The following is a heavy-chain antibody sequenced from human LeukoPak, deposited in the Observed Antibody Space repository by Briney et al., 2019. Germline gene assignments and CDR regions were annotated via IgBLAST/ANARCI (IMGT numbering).Heavy chain of an antibody. D-gene: IGHD2-2*01. CDR3: ARDYCSSTSCLFDY. J-gene: IGHJ4*02. CDR1: GYTFTGYH. V-gene: IGHV1-2*06. CDR2: INPNSGDT. Sequence: ASVKVSCKASGYTFTGYHMHWVRQAPGQGLEWMGRINPNSGDTNYAQDFQGRVTMTRDTSISTAYMELSRLRSDDTAVYYCARDYCSSTSCLFDYWGQGTLVTVSS.